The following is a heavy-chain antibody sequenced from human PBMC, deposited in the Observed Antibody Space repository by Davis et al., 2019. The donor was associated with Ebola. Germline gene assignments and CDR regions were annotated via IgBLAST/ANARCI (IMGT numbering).Heavy chain of an antibody. J-gene: IGHJ4*02. V-gene: IGHV3-64*02. D-gene: IGHD5-18*01. CDR3: ARGGEDTTQIDY. Sequence: GGSLRLSCSASGFTFSSYAMHWVRQAPGKGLEYVSVISTNGGSTYYADSVKGRFTISRDNSKNTLYLQMDSLRAEDMAVYYCARGGEDTTQIDYWGQGTLVTVSS. CDR1: GFTFSSYA. CDR2: ISTNGGST.